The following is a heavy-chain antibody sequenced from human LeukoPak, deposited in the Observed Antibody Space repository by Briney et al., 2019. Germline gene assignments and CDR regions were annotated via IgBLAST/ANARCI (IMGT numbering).Heavy chain of an antibody. J-gene: IGHJ6*02. D-gene: IGHD5-18*01. Sequence: GESLKISCKTSGYSFTSYCIGWVRQMPGKGLDWMGIIYPGDSDTRYSPSFQGQVTISADRSISTAYLQWSSLKASDTAMYYCARSMDTAMVMDVWGQGTTVTVSS. CDR1: GYSFTSYC. V-gene: IGHV5-51*01. CDR2: IYPGDSDT. CDR3: ARSMDTAMVMDV.